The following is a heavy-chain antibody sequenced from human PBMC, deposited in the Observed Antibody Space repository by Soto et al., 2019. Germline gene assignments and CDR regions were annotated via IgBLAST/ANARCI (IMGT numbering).Heavy chain of an antibody. J-gene: IGHJ4*02. CDR2: INPNGGST. Sequence: QVQLVQSGAEVKKPGASVKISCKASGYTFIHYYIHWVRQAPGQGLEWMAIINPNGGSTNYAQKCQGRVTVTSDTSPTTVSMELNSLESDDTAVYFCARSLLQGDFWGQGTLVTVSS. CDR1: GYTFIHYY. CDR3: ARSLLQGDF. V-gene: IGHV1-46*01. D-gene: IGHD2-21*01.